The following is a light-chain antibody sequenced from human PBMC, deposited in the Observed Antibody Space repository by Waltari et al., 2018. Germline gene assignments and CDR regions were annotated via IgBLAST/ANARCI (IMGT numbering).Light chain of an antibody. Sequence: DIQMTQSPSSVSASVGDRVTITCRASQDIRSLLAWYQQKPGRAPKLLIYGASTLQTGVSARFSGGESGTNFTLTINSLQPEDFATYYCQQAHRLPFIFGQGTKLEFK. CDR3: QQAHRLPFI. CDR2: GAS. CDR1: QDIRSL. J-gene: IGKJ2*01. V-gene: IGKV1-12*01.